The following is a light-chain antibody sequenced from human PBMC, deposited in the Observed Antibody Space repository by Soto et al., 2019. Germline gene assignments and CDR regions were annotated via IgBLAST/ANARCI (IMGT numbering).Light chain of an antibody. CDR3: SSYTSSSTLVV. J-gene: IGLJ2*01. V-gene: IGLV2-14*01. CDR1: SSDVGGYNY. CDR2: DFS. Sequence: QSALTQPASVSGSPGQSITISCTGTSSDVGGYNYVSWYQQHPGKAPKLMMYDFSNRPSGVSNRFSGSKSGNTASLTISGLQAEDEADYYCSSYTSSSTLVVFGGGTKLTVL.